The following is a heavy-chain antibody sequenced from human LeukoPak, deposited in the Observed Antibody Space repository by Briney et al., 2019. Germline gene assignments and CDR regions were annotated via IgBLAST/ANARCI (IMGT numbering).Heavy chain of an antibody. J-gene: IGHJ5*02. Sequence: GGSLRLSCAASGFTFDDYGMSWVRQAPGKGLEWVSGINWNGGSTGYADSVKGRFTISRDNAKNSLYLQMNSLRAEDTALYYCARDVGQSSGSGWFDPWGQGTLVTVSS. V-gene: IGHV3-20*04. CDR2: INWNGGST. D-gene: IGHD6-19*01. CDR3: ARDVGQSSGSGWFDP. CDR1: GFTFDDYG.